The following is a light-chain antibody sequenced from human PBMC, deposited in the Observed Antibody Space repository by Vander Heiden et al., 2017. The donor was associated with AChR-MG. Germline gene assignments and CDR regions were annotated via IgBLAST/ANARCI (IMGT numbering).Light chain of an antibody. Sequence: SYELTQPPSVSVSPGQTASIPCSGEKLGDTYASWYQQKPGQSPVLVIYQDTKRPSGIPERFSGSSSGNTVTLTISGTQAMDEADYYCQAWDSSTAVFGGGTTVTVL. CDR1: KLGDTY. CDR2: QDT. CDR3: QAWDSSTAV. V-gene: IGLV3-1*01. J-gene: IGLJ2*01.